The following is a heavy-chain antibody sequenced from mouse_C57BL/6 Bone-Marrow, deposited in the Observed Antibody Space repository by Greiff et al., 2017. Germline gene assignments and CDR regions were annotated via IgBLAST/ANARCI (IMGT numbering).Heavy chain of an antibody. CDR2: IYPRSGNT. J-gene: IGHJ3*01. D-gene: IGHD2-4*01. CDR3: ARGGDYDAWFAY. CDR1: GYTFTSYG. Sequence: QVQLKQSGAELARPGASVKLSCKASGYTFTSYGISWVKQRTGQGLEWIGEIYPRSGNTYYNEKFKGKATLTADKSSSTAYMELRSLTSEDSAVYFCARGGDYDAWFAYWGQGTLVTVSA. V-gene: IGHV1-81*01.